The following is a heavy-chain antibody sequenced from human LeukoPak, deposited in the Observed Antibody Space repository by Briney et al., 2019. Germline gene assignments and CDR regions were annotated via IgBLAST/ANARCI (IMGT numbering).Heavy chain of an antibody. V-gene: IGHV4-38-2*02. CDR1: GYSISSGYY. D-gene: IGHD6-13*01. CDR3: ARAYSSSWYQYYYYYYYMDV. CDR2: IYHSGST. J-gene: IGHJ6*03. Sequence: SETLSLTCTVSGYSISSGYYWGWIRQPPGQGLEWIGSIYHSGSTYYNPSLKSRVTISVDTSKNQFSLKLSSVTAADTAVYYCARAYSSSWYQYYYYYYYMDVWGKGTTVTVSS.